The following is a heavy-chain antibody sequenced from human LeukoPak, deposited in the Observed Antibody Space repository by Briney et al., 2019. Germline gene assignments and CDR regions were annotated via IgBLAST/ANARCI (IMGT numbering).Heavy chain of an antibody. CDR1: GFTFSSYA. J-gene: IGHJ4*02. Sequence: GGSLRLSCAASGFTFSSYAMSWVRQAPGKRLEWVAASSGSRGRTYYADSVKGRFTISRDNSKNTLYLQMNSLRAEDTAVYYCARDRGRYDSSGYYYEGYFDYWGQGTLVTVSS. CDR3: ARDRGRYDSSGYYYEGYFDY. D-gene: IGHD3-22*01. CDR2: SSGSRGRT. V-gene: IGHV3-23*01.